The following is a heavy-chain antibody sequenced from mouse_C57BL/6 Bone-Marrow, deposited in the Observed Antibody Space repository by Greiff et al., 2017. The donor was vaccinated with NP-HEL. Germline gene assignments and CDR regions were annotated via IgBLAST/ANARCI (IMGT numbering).Heavy chain of an antibody. CDR3: ARGGWDPSY. J-gene: IGHJ3*01. D-gene: IGHD4-1*01. Sequence: EVKLVESGGGLVKPGGSLKLSCAASGFTFSSYAMSWVRQTPEKRLEWVATISDGGSYTYSPDNVKGRFTISRDKAKNNLYLQMSHLKAEDTAMYYCARGGWDPSYWGQGTLVTVSA. CDR1: GFTFSSYA. CDR2: ISDGGSYT. V-gene: IGHV5-4*03.